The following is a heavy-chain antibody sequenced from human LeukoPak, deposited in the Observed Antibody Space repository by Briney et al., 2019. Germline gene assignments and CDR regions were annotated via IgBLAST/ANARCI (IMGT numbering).Heavy chain of an antibody. V-gene: IGHV3-23*01. CDR1: GFPLSSSA. J-gene: IGHJ4*02. Sequence: GGSLRLLCAASGFPLSSSAVSWVRQAPGKGLEWVSAISGSGGSTYYADSVKGRFTISRDNSKNTLYLQMNSLRAEDTAVYYCAKDIPRILTGYYPDAFDYWGQGTLVTVSS. D-gene: IGHD3-9*01. CDR3: AKDIPRILTGYYPDAFDY. CDR2: ISGSGGST.